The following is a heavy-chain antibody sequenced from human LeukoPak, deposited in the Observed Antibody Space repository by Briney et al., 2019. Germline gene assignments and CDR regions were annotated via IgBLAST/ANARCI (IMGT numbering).Heavy chain of an antibody. CDR1: GYTFTSYG. CDR2: ISAYNGNI. D-gene: IGHD5-18*01. Sequence: GASVKVSCKASGYTFTSYGFSWVRQAPGQGLEWMGWISAYNGNINYAQNFQGRVTMTTDTSTSTAYMELTSLRSDDTAVYYCATALRVDTAMKPDYWGQGTLVTVSS. V-gene: IGHV1-18*01. CDR3: ATALRVDTAMKPDY. J-gene: IGHJ4*02.